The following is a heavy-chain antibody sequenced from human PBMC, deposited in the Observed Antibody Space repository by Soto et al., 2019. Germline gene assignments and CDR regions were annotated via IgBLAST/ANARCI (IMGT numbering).Heavy chain of an antibody. Sequence: SETLSLTCTVSGGSISSSSYYWGWIRQPPGKGLEWIGSIYYSGSTYYNPSLKSRVTISVDTSKNQFSLKLSSVTAADTAVYYCARHGPDSGSYFGYYYYGMDVWGQGTTVTVSS. D-gene: IGHD1-26*01. CDR3: ARHGPDSGSYFGYYYYGMDV. J-gene: IGHJ6*02. CDR2: IYYSGST. V-gene: IGHV4-39*01. CDR1: GGSISSSSYY.